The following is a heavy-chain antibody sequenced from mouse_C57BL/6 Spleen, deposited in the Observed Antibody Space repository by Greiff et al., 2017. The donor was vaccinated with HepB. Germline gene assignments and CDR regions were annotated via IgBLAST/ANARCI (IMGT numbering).Heavy chain of an antibody. Sequence: EVNVVESGGGLVKPGGSLKLSCAASGFTFSDYGMHWVRQAPEKGLEWVAYISSGSSTIYYADTVKGRFTISRDNAKNTLFLQMTSLRSEDTAMYYCARPTGTDWFAYWGQGTLVTVSA. V-gene: IGHV5-17*01. CDR2: ISSGSSTI. D-gene: IGHD4-1*01. J-gene: IGHJ3*01. CDR3: ARPTGTDWFAY. CDR1: GFTFSDYG.